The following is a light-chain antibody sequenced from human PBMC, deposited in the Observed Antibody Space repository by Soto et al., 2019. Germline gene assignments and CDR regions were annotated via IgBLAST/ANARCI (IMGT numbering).Light chain of an antibody. CDR2: DAS. V-gene: IGKV1-5*01. Sequence: DIQMTHSPSTLSASVGDRDTITCRASQSISSWLAWYQQKPGKAPKLLIYDASSLESGVPSRFSGSGSGTEFTLTISSLQHNDFAAYYCQQYNRYSMYTFGQGTKLEIK. CDR3: QQYNRYSMYT. CDR1: QSISSW. J-gene: IGKJ2*01.